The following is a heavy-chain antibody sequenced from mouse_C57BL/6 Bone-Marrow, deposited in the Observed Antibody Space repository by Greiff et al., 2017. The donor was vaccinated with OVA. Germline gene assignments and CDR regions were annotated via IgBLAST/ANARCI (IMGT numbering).Heavy chain of an antibody. V-gene: IGHV1-82*01. CDR1: GYAFSSSW. J-gene: IGHJ1*03. CDR3: ARITTDDWYFDV. D-gene: IGHD1-1*01. Sequence: VQLQQSGPELVKPGASVKISCKASGYAFSSSWMNWVKQRPGKGLEWIGRIYPGDGDTNYNGKFKGKATLTADKSSRTAYMQLSSLTSEDSAVYFCARITTDDWYFDVWGTGTTVTVSS. CDR2: IYPGDGDT.